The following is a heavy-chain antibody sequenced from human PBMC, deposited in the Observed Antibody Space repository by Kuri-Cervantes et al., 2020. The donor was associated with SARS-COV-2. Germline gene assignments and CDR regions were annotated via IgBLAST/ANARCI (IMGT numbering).Heavy chain of an antibody. D-gene: IGHD2-2*02. J-gene: IGHJ4*02. Sequence: SETLSLTCTVSGGSISSYYWSWIRQPPGKGLEWIGYIYYSGSTYYNPSLKSRVTISVDTSKNQFSLKLSSVTAADTAVYYCARGGGGYCSSTSCYSYWGQGTLVTVSS. CDR1: GGSISSYY. CDR2: IYYSGST. V-gene: IGHV4-59*12. CDR3: ARGGGGYCSSTSCYSY.